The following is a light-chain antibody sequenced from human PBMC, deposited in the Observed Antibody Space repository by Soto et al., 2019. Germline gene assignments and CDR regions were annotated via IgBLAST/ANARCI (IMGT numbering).Light chain of an antibody. J-gene: IGLJ3*02. V-gene: IGLV1-47*01. Sequence: QSVLTQPPSASGTPGQRVTISCSGSSSNIGSNYVYWYQQLPGTAPKLLIYRTNQRSSGVPARFSGSKSGTSASLAISGLRSEDEADYYCAAWDDSLSGWVFGGGTKLTVL. CDR1: SSNIGSNY. CDR2: RTN. CDR3: AAWDDSLSGWV.